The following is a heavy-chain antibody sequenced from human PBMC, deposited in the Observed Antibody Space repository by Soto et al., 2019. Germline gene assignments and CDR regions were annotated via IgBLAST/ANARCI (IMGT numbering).Heavy chain of an antibody. Sequence: ASVKVSCKASGYTFTSYGISWVRQAPGQGLEWMGWISAYNGNTNYAQKLQGRVTMTTDTSTSTAYMELRSLRSDDTAVYYCARDRSSSVRPYYYGMDVWGQGTTVTVSS. J-gene: IGHJ6*02. V-gene: IGHV1-18*01. CDR3: ARDRSSSVRPYYYGMDV. CDR1: GYTFTSYG. CDR2: ISAYNGNT. D-gene: IGHD6-13*01.